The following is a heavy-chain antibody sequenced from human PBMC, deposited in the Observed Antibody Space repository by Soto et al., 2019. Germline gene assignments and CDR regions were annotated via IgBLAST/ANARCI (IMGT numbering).Heavy chain of an antibody. CDR3: ARAPGDRPYYYYGMDI. CDR2: IYSGGST. Sequence: EVQLVASGGGLIQPGGSLRLSCEASGFTVSSVYMSWVRQAPGRGLEWVSVIYSGGSTYYADSMKGRFTISRDNSKNTLYLQMNSLRAEDTAVYYCARAPGDRPYYYYGMDIWGQGTTVTVSS. J-gene: IGHJ6*02. CDR1: GFTVSSVY. V-gene: IGHV3-53*01. D-gene: IGHD3-22*01.